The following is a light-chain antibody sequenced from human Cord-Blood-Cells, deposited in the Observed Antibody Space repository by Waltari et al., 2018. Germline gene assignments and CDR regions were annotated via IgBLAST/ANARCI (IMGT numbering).Light chain of an antibody. V-gene: IGKV3-15*01. CDR1: QSVSSN. CDR2: GAS. CDR3: QQYNNWPPIT. J-gene: IGKJ5*01. Sequence: EIVMTQSPATLSVSPGESTTLSCRASQSVSSNLAWYKQKPGQAPRLLISGASTRATGIPARFSGSGSGTEFTLTISSLQSEDFAVYYCQQYNNWPPITFGQGTRLEIK.